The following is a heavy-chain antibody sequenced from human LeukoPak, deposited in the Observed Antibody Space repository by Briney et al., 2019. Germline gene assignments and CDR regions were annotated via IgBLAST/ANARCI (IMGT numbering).Heavy chain of an antibody. CDR2: FYHSGNT. D-gene: IGHD2-2*02. J-gene: IGHJ4*02. CDR1: VYSIGTGYY. CDR3: ARAKVNTSSLDS. Sequence: SETLSLTCTLSVYSIGTGYYSVWIRQSPGKGLDWIGSFYHSGNTYYNPSLKRRLPMSIDTSMTHFSLKLTAVTAADTAVYFCARAKVNTSSLDSWGQGTLVTVSS. V-gene: IGHV4-38-2*02.